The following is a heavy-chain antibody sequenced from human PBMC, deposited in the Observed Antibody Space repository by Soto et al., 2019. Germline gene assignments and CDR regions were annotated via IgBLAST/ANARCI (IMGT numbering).Heavy chain of an antibody. CDR1: GGTFSSYA. J-gene: IGHJ5*02. Sequence: SVKVSCKASGGTFSSYAISWVRQAPGQGLEWMGGIIPIFGTANYAQKFQGRVTITADESTSTAYMELSSLRSEDTAVYYCARVGVAARPGWFDPWGQGTLVTVSS. V-gene: IGHV1-69*13. CDR3: ARVGVAARPGWFDP. CDR2: IIPIFGTA. D-gene: IGHD6-6*01.